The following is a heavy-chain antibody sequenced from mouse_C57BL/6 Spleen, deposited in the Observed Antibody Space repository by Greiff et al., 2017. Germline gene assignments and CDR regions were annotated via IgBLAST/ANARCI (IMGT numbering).Heavy chain of an antibody. CDR2: INPNSGGT. V-gene: IGHV1-26*01. J-gene: IGHJ1*03. Sequence: EVQLQQSGPELVKPGASVKISCKASGYTFTDYYMNWVKQSHGKSLEWIGDINPNSGGTSYNQKFKGKATLTVDKSSSTAYMELRSLTSEDSAVYYCARRGYGSSYWYFDVWGTGTTVTVSS. D-gene: IGHD1-1*01. CDR3: ARRGYGSSYWYFDV. CDR1: GYTFTDYY.